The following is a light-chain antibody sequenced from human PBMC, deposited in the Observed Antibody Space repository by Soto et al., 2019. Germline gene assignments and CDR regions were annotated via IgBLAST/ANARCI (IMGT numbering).Light chain of an antibody. CDR1: QSVSSY. CDR3: QQYYSYPLT. CDR2: DAS. V-gene: IGKV3-11*01. Sequence: EIVLTQSPATISLSPGERATLSCRASQSVSSYLAWYQQKPGQAPRLLIYDASDRATGIPARFSGSGSGTDFTLTISCLQSEDFATYYCQQYYSYPLTFGGGTKVEIK. J-gene: IGKJ4*01.